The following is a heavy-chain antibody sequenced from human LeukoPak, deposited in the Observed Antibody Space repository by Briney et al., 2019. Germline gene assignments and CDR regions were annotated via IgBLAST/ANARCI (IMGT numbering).Heavy chain of an antibody. J-gene: IGHJ5*02. CDR1: GYTLTELS. D-gene: IGHD3-22*01. CDR2: LDPENGET. Sequence: GASVKVSCKVSGYTLTELSMHWVRQAPGKGLGWREGLDPENGETIYAQKFQGRVTMTEDTSTDTAYMELSSLRSEDTAVYYCATRINLGFLGDSRTGWFDPWGQGTLVTVSS. CDR3: ATRINLGFLGDSRTGWFDP. V-gene: IGHV1-24*01.